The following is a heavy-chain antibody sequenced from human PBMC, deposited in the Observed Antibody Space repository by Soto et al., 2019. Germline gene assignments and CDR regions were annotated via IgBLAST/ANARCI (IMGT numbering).Heavy chain of an antibody. V-gene: IGHV4-39*01. Sequence: SETLSLTCTVSGGSISSSSYYWVWIRQPPGKGLEWIGSIYYSGSTYYNPSLKSRVTISVDTSKNQFSLKLSSVTAADTAVYYCARLVGAAADPTGDSWFDPWGQGTLVTVSS. D-gene: IGHD6-13*01. CDR3: ARLVGAAADPTGDSWFDP. J-gene: IGHJ5*02. CDR2: IYYSGST. CDR1: GGSISSSSYY.